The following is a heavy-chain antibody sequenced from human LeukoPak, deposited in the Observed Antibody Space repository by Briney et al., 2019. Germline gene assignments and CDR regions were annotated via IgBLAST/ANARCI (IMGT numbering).Heavy chain of an antibody. D-gene: IGHD6-6*01. CDR3: ARVGSSSYYYYYYMDV. V-gene: IGHV3-21*01. CDR2: ISSSSSYI. Sequence: GGSLRLSCAASGFTFSSYSMNWVRQAPGKGLEGVSSISSSSSYIYYADSVKGRFTISRDNAKNSLYLQMNSLRAEDTAVYYCARVGSSSYYYYYYMDVWGKGTTVTVSS. CDR1: GFTFSSYS. J-gene: IGHJ6*03.